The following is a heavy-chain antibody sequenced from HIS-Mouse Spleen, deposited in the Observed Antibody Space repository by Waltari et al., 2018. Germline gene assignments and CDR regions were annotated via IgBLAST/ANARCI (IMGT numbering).Heavy chain of an antibody. D-gene: IGHD6-13*01. J-gene: IGHJ2*01. Sequence: QLQLQESGPGLVKPSETLSLTCTVSGGSISSSSYYWRRIRQPPGQGLEWIGSIYYSGSTYYNPSLKSRVTISVDTSKNQFSLKLSSVTAADTAVYYCAREIPYSSSWYDWYFDLWGRGTLVTVSS. CDR3: AREIPYSSSWYDWYFDL. CDR1: GGSISSSSYY. CDR2: IYYSGST. V-gene: IGHV4-39*07.